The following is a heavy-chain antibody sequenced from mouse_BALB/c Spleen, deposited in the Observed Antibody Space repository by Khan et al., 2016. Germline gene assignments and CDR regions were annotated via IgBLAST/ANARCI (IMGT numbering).Heavy chain of an antibody. V-gene: IGHV1-80*01. CDR3: ARGTPFAS. J-gene: IGHJ3*01. CDR1: GYAFSGYW. Sequence: QVQLQQSGAELVRPGSSEKISCKASGYAFSGYWMNWVKQRPGQGLEWIGQIYPGDGDTNYNGKFKGKATLTADKSSSTAYMQLSSLTSEDSAVYFCARGTPFASWGQGTLVTVSA. CDR2: IYPGDGDT. D-gene: IGHD2-14*01.